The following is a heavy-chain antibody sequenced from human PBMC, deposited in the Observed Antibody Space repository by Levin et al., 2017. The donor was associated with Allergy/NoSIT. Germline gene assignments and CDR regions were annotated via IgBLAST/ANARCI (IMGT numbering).Heavy chain of an antibody. V-gene: IGHV4-34*01. D-gene: IGHD3-9*01. CDR3: ARVRPENFDWPDDAFDI. CDR1: GGSFSGYY. Sequence: SSETLSLTCAVYGGSFSGYYWSWIRQPPGKGLEWIGEINHSGSTNYNPSLKSRVTISVDTSKNQFSLKLSSVTAADTAVYYCARVRPENFDWPDDAFDIWGQGTMVTVSS. J-gene: IGHJ3*02. CDR2: INHSGST.